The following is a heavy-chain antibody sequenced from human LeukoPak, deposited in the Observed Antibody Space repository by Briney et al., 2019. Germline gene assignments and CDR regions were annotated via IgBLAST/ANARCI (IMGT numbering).Heavy chain of an antibody. CDR3: ARDLLRSSVRDAFDI. CDR1: GFTFSSYA. V-gene: IGHV3-66*01. CDR2: IYSGGST. D-gene: IGHD3-3*01. Sequence: GGSLRLSCAASGFTFSSYAMSWVRQAPGKGLEWVSVIYSGGSTYYADSVKGRFTISRDNSKNTLYLQMNSLRAEDTAVYYCARDLLRSSVRDAFDIWGQGTMVTVSS. J-gene: IGHJ3*02.